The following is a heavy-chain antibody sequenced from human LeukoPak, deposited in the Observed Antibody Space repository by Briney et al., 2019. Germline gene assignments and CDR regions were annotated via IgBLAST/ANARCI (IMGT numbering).Heavy chain of an antibody. V-gene: IGHV3-9*01. Sequence: GGSLRLSCAASGFTFDDYAMHWVRQAPGKGLEWVSGISWNSGSIGYADSVKGRFTISRDNAKNSLYLQMNSLRAEDTALYYCAKYDIWGQGTLVTVSS. CDR3: AKYDI. CDR1: GFTFDDYA. J-gene: IGHJ4*02. D-gene: IGHD3-9*01. CDR2: ISWNSGSI.